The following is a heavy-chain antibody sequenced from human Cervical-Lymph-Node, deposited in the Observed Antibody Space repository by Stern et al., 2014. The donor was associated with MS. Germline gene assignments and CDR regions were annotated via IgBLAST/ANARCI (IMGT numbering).Heavy chain of an antibody. CDR2: IGWNSGGI. CDR1: GFTFDDHA. J-gene: IGHJ4*02. CDR3: AKDYGSGSSFFDY. Sequence: EVQLVESGGGLVPPVTSLRLSCAASGFTFDDHAMYWVRQAPGKGLEWVSGIGWNSGGITYSDSVRGRFTISRDNAKNSLYLQMNSLRPEDTALYYCAKDYGSGSSFFDYWGQGALVTVSS. V-gene: IGHV3-9*01. D-gene: IGHD3-10*01.